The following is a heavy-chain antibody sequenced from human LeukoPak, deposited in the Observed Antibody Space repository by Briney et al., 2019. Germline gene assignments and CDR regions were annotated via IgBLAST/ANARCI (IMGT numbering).Heavy chain of an antibody. CDR3: ARDTIVGALTTDY. CDR1: GGTFSSYA. CDR2: IIPILGIA. D-gene: IGHD1-26*01. J-gene: IGHJ4*02. Sequence: SAKVSCKASGGTFSSYAISWVRQAPGQGLEWMGRIIPILGIANYAQKFQGRVTITADKSTSTAYMELSSLRSEDTAVYYCARDTIVGALTTDYWGQGTLVTVSS. V-gene: IGHV1-69*04.